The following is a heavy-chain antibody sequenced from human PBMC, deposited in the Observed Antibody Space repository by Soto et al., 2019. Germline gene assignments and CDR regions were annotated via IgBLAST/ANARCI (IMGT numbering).Heavy chain of an antibody. CDR3: ARDTSSSWEHNYYYYYYYGMDV. V-gene: IGHV1-69*01. CDR1: GGTFSSYA. CDR2: IIPIFGTA. D-gene: IGHD6-13*01. Sequence: QVQLVQSGAEVKKPGSSVKVSCKASGGTFSSYAISWVRQAPGQGLEWMGGIIPIFGTANYAQKFQGRVTITADESTSTAYMELSSLRSEDTAVYYCARDTSSSWEHNYYYYYYYGMDVWGQGTTVTVSS. J-gene: IGHJ6*02.